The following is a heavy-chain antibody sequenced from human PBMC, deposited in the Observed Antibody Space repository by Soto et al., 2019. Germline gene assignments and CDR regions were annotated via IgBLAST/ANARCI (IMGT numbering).Heavy chain of an antibody. J-gene: IGHJ6*03. CDR1: GFTFSNAW. CDR2: IKSKTDGGTT. Sequence: GGSLRLSCAASGFTFSNAWMSWVRQAPGKGLEWVGRIKSKTDGGTTDYAAPVKGRFTISRDDSKNTLYLQMNSLKTEDTAVYYCTTGRPPSQLEDVDYYYYMDVWGKGTTVTVSS. D-gene: IGHD1-1*01. CDR3: TTGRPPSQLEDVDYYYYMDV. V-gene: IGHV3-15*01.